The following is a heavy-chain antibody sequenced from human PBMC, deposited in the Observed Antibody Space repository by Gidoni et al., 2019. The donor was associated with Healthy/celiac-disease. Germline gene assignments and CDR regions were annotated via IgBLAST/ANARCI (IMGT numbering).Heavy chain of an antibody. Sequence: QVQLVESGGGVVQPGRSLRLSCAASGFTFSSYGMHWDRQAPGKGLEWVAVISYDGSNKYYADSVKGRFTISRDNANNTLYLQMNSLRAEDTAVYYCAKDMSIAARPRGGPDYWGQGTLVTVSS. CDR2: ISYDGSNK. V-gene: IGHV3-30*18. J-gene: IGHJ4*02. CDR3: AKDMSIAARPRGGPDY. CDR1: GFTFSSYG. D-gene: IGHD6-6*01.